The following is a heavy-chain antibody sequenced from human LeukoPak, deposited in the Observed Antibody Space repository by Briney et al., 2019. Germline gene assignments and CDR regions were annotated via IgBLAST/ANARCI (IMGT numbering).Heavy chain of an antibody. J-gene: IGHJ4*02. V-gene: IGHV3-21*01. Sequence: GGSLRLSCAASGFTFSSYSMNWVRQAPGKGLEWVSSISSSSSYIYYADSVKGRFTISRDNAKNSLYLQMNSLSAEDTAVYYCARRPLVGATAFDYWGQGTLVTVSS. CDR3: ARRPLVGATAFDY. CDR2: ISSSSSYI. D-gene: IGHD1-26*01. CDR1: GFTFSSYS.